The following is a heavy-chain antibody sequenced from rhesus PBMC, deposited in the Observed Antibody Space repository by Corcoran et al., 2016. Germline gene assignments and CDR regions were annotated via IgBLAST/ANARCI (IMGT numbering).Heavy chain of an antibody. Sequence: QVQLQESGPGLVKPSETLSLTCAVSGYSISSGYGWSWNRQPPGKGLEWIGYISCSSGSTYYNPSLTRRVTISTDTSKNQFSLKLSSVTAADTAVYYCARGWNGFDYWGQGVLVTVSS. CDR2: ISCSSGST. V-gene: IGHV4-127*01. J-gene: IGHJ4*01. CDR1: GYSISSGYG. D-gene: IGHD1-32*01. CDR3: ARGWNGFDY.